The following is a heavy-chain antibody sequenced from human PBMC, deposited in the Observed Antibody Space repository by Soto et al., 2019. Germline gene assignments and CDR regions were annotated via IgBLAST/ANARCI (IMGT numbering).Heavy chain of an antibody. CDR3: VRGLSYSDYEGY. D-gene: IGHD4-17*01. J-gene: IGHJ4*02. V-gene: IGHV3-11*01. Sequence: QVQLVESGGGLVKPGGSLRLSCAASGFTFSDYYMSWIRQAPGTGLEWFSYISSRGSTIYYADSVKGRFTISRDNAKNSLYLQMISLRAEDTAVYYCVRGLSYSDYEGYWGQGTLVTVSS. CDR2: ISSRGSTI. CDR1: GFTFSDYY.